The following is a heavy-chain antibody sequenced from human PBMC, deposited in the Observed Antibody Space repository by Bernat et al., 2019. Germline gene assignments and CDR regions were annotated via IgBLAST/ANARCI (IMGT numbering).Heavy chain of an antibody. D-gene: IGHD1-26*01. V-gene: IGHV4-39*02. CDR2: IYYSGST. Sequence: QLQLQESGPGLVKPSETLSLTCTVSGGSISSSSYYWGWIRQPPGKGLEWIGSIYYSGSTYYNPSLKSRVTISVDTSKNQFSLKLSSVTAADTAVYYCARDLEGATPFDYWGQGTLVTVSS. J-gene: IGHJ4*02. CDR1: GGSISSSSYY. CDR3: ARDLEGATPFDY.